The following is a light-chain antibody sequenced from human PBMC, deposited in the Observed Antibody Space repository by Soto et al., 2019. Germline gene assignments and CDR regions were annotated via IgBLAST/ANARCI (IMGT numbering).Light chain of an antibody. CDR1: QSISSW. J-gene: IGKJ1*01. CDR3: QQYNTYSWT. Sequence: DIQMTQSPSTLSASVGDRVTITCRASQSISSWLAWYQQKPGKAPKLLIYKASSLESGVPSRLSGSGSGTEFTLTISILQPDDFATYYCQQYNTYSWTFGQGTKVDIK. V-gene: IGKV1-5*03. CDR2: KAS.